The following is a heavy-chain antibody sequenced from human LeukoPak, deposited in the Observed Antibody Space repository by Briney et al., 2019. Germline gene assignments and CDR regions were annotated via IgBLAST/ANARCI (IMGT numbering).Heavy chain of an antibody. CDR1: GFTFTTYT. V-gene: IGHV3-48*02. J-gene: IGHJ3*02. CDR2: IRTSGGVV. CDR3: VRDQFYAFDI. Sequence: GGSLRLSCAASGFTFTTYTMNWVRQPPGKGLEWISYIRTSGGVVSYTDSVKGRFTISTDSAKNSLYLQMNSLRDDDTAVYYCVRDQFYAFDIWGQGTMVTVSS.